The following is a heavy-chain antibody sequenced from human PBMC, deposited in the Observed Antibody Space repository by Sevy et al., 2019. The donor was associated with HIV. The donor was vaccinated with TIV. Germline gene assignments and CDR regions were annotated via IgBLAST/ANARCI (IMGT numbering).Heavy chain of an antibody. V-gene: IGHV3-30*09. J-gene: IGHJ4*01. CDR3: AGDGGYSIKWYPLY. CDR2: ISYEGTET. D-gene: IGHD1-26*01. CDR1: GFAFSTHA. Sequence: GGSLRLSCAASGFAFSTHAMHWVRQAPGKGLEWVAVISYEGTETFPAASVEGRFAISRDNSKNMLFLQINSLKPEGTAVYYCAGDGGYSIKWYPLYWGHGTLVTVSS.